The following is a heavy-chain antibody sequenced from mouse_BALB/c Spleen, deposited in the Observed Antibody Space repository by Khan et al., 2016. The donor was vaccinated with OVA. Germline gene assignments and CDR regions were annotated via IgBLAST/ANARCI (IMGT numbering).Heavy chain of an antibody. CDR2: INPNNGDT. CDR1: GYTFTDYY. J-gene: IGHJ1*01. V-gene: IGHV1-26*01. Sequence: EVQLQESGPELVKPGASVKMSCKASGYTFTDYYMKWMKQSHGKSLEWIGDINPNNGDTFYNQKFKGKATLTVDKSSSTAYMQLNSLTSEDSAVYYCARGLFDIWGGGTTVTVYS. CDR3: ARGLFDI.